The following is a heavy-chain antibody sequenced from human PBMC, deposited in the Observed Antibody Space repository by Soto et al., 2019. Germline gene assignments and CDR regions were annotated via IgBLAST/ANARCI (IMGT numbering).Heavy chain of an antibody. V-gene: IGHV4-61*01. Sequence: QVQLQESGPGLVKPSETLSLTCTVSGGSVSSGTYQWSWIRQSPGKGLEWIGYIYYTGSTNYNPSLKSRVTISVDTSKNQSSLKLTSVTAADTALYFCARLQFYDFWSGSVPIDVWGQGTTVTVSS. J-gene: IGHJ6*02. CDR2: IYYTGST. D-gene: IGHD3-3*01. CDR3: ARLQFYDFWSGSVPIDV. CDR1: GGSVSSGTYQ.